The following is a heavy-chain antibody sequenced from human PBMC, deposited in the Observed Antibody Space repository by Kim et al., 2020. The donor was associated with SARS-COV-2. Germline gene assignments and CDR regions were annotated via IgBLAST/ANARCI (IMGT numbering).Heavy chain of an antibody. V-gene: IGHV4-38-2*02. CDR2: IYHSGST. CDR1: GYSISSGYY. Sequence: SETLSLTCTVSGYSISSGYYWGWIRQPPGKGLEWIGSIYHSGSTYYNPSLRSRVTISVDTSKNQFSLKLSSVTAADTAVYYCARSGYSSTPFDYWGQGTL. J-gene: IGHJ4*02. CDR3: ARSGYSSTPFDY. D-gene: IGHD6-13*01.